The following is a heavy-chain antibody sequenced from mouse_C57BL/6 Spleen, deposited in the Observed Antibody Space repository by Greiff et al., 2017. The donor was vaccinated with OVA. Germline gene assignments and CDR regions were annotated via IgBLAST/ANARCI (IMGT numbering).Heavy chain of an antibody. Sequence: VQLQQSGPELVKPGASVKMSCKASGYTFTDYYMHWVKQSHGQSLEWIGYINPNNGGTSYNEKFKGKATLTANKSSSTAYMELRSLTSEDSAVSYCTGGGPYYCDYWGQGTTLTVSS. D-gene: IGHD3-3*01. CDR1: GYTFTDYY. CDR3: TGGGPYYCDY. J-gene: IGHJ2*01. V-gene: IGHV1-22*01. CDR2: INPNNGGT.